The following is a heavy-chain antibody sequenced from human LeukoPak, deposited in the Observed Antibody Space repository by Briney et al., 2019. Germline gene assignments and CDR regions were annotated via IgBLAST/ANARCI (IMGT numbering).Heavy chain of an antibody. CDR2: IIPIFGTA. CDR1: GGTFSSYA. D-gene: IGHD6-13*01. V-gene: IGHV1-69*05. Sequence: GSSVKVSCKASGGTFSSYAISWARQAPGQGLEWMGGIIPIFGTANYAQKFQGRVTITTDESTSTAYMELSSLRSEDTAVYYCARSRAVLSVSGIADLHYFDYWGQGTLVTVPS. J-gene: IGHJ4*02. CDR3: ARSRAVLSVSGIADLHYFDY.